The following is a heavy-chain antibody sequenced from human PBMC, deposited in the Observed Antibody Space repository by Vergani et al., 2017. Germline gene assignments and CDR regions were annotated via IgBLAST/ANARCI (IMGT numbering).Heavy chain of an antibody. CDR3: ARLEYYDSSGYNGGDAFDI. J-gene: IGHJ3*02. CDR1: GFTFSDYY. Sequence: QVQLVESGGGLVKPGGSLRLSCAASGFTFSDYYMSWIRQAPGKGLEGVSYISSSSSYTNYADSVKGRFTISRDNAKNSLYLQMNRLRAEDTAVYYCARLEYYDSSGYNGGDAFDIWGQGTMVTVSS. CDR2: ISSSSSYT. V-gene: IGHV3-11*05. D-gene: IGHD3-22*01.